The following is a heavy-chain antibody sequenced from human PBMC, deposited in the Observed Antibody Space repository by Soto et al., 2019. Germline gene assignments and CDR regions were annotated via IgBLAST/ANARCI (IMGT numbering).Heavy chain of an antibody. CDR1: GGSISSSSYY. CDR2: IYYSGST. Sequence: QLQLQESGPGLVKPSETLSLTCTVSGGSISSSSYYWGWIRQPPGKGLEWIGSIYYSGSTYYNPSPKSRVTISVDTSKNQFSLKLSSVTAADTAVYYCASLRTGGSSGWSYYYYGMDVWGQGTTVTVSS. D-gene: IGHD6-19*01. CDR3: ASLRTGGSSGWSYYYYGMDV. V-gene: IGHV4-39*01. J-gene: IGHJ6*02.